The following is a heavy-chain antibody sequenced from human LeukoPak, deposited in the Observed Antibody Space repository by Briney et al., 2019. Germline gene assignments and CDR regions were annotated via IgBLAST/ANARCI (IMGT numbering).Heavy chain of an antibody. D-gene: IGHD5-18*01. CDR3: ARHGPVRIQLWLQGDYYFDY. V-gene: IGHV4-39*01. CDR1: GGSISSSSYY. CDR2: IYYSGST. Sequence: SETLSLTCTVSGGSISSSSYYRGWIRQPPGKGLEWIGSIYYSGSTYYNPSLKSRVTISVDTSKNQFSLKLSSVTAADTAVYYCARHGPVRIQLWLQGDYYFDYWGQGTLVTVSS. J-gene: IGHJ4*02.